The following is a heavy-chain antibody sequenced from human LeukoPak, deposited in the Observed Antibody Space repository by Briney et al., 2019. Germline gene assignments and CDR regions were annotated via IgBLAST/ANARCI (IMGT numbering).Heavy chain of an antibody. Sequence: GRSLRLSCAASGFSFSSYWMHWVRQAPGKGLVWVSRINTEGSSTSYADSVKGRFTISRDNAKNSLYLQMNSLRAEDTAVYYCAELGITMIGGVWGKGTTVTTSS. CDR3: AELGITMIGGV. J-gene: IGHJ6*04. D-gene: IGHD3-10*02. CDR2: INTEGSST. V-gene: IGHV3-74*01. CDR1: GFSFSSYW.